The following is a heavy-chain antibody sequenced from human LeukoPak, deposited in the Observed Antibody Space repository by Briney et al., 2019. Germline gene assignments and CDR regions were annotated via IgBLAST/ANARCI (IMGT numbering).Heavy chain of an antibody. CDR3: ARRGSGSYVLDY. Sequence: ASVKVSCKASGYTITSYYMHWVRQAPGQGLEWMGIINPSAGTTSYAQKFQDRVTITRDTSTSTVYMELSSLRSEDTAVYYCARRGSGSYVLDYWGQGTLVTVSS. J-gene: IGHJ4*02. V-gene: IGHV1-46*01. D-gene: IGHD3-10*01. CDR1: GYTITSYY. CDR2: INPSAGTT.